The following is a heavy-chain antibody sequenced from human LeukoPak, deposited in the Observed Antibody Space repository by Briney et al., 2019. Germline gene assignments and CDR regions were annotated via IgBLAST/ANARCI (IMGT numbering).Heavy chain of an antibody. D-gene: IGHD3-10*01. CDR1: GFTFSDYY. V-gene: IGHV3-11*05. CDR3: ARDVPYPGSYYNAPSFADY. Sequence: GGSRRLSCAASGFTFSDYYMSWIRQAPGKGLEWVSYISSSSSYTNYADSVKGRFTISRDNAKNSLYLQMNSLRAEDTAVYYCARDVPYPGSYYNAPSFADYWGQGTLVTVSS. J-gene: IGHJ4*02. CDR2: ISSSSSYT.